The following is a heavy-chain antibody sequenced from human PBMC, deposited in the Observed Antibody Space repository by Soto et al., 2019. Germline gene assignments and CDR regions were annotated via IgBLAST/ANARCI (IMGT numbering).Heavy chain of an antibody. Sequence: GESLKISCKGSVYSFATYWVAWVRQMPGQGLEWMGIIYPGDSDTRYSPSFQGHVTISADKSISTAYLQWSSLKASDTAMYYCARTGRGFTSLFDDWGQGTLVTVSA. CDR1: VYSFATYW. CDR2: IYPGDSDT. D-gene: IGHD3-10*01. V-gene: IGHV5-51*01. CDR3: ARTGRGFTSLFDD. J-gene: IGHJ4*02.